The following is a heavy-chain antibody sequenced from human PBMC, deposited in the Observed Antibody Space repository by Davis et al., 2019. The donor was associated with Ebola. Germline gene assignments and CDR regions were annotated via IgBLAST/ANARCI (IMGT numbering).Heavy chain of an antibody. V-gene: IGHV3-11*01. D-gene: IGHD5-18*01. CDR3: AKHIQVSSYYDY. J-gene: IGHJ4*02. Sequence: GESLKISCAASGFTFSDYYMNWIRQAPGKGLECISYISSSGSSIYYADSVRGRFTISRDNSKNTLYLQMNSLRAEDTAVYFCAKHIQVSSYYDYWGQGTLVTVSS. CDR1: GFTFSDYY. CDR2: ISSSGSSI.